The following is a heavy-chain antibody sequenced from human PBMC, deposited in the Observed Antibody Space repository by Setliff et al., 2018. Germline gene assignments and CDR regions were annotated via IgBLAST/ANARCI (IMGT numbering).Heavy chain of an antibody. Sequence: PSETLSLTCSVSGGSITSDYWSWIRQPPGKGLEWIGYMYNSGSTNYNPSLKSRLTLSVDTSKNQFSLKLTSVTASDTAVYYCARTGTYRYFDSWGQGTRVTVSS. CDR2: MYNSGST. CDR1: GGSITSDY. V-gene: IGHV4-4*08. D-gene: IGHD1-7*01. J-gene: IGHJ4*02. CDR3: ARTGTYRYFDS.